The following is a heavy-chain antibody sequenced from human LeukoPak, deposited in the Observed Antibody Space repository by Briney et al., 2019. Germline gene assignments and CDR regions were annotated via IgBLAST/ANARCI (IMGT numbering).Heavy chain of an antibody. Sequence: ASETLFLTCTVSGDSIRSSSYYWGWTRQPPGKGLEWIGNIYYSGSTYYNPSLTSRVTISVDTSRNLFSLKLNSVTAADTAVYYCARARLYSSDVPGWFDPWGRGILVTVSS. D-gene: IGHD6-19*01. CDR1: GDSIRSSSYY. V-gene: IGHV4-39*07. J-gene: IGHJ5*02. CDR3: ARARLYSSDVPGWFDP. CDR2: IYYSGST.